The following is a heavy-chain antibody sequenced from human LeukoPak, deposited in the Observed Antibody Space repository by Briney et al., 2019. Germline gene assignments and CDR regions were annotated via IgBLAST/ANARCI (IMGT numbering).Heavy chain of an antibody. CDR2: IARDGTA. CDR3: AKVHSGSYIGYFDL. V-gene: IGHV4-38-2*02. J-gene: IGHJ2*01. CDR1: NYSIRGGFF. D-gene: IGHD1-26*01. Sequence: SETLSLTCTVCNYSIRGGFFWGWIRQSPGRGLEWVGIIARDGTAYSNPSLKSRLTISVDTSKNQVSLRLTSVTAADTATYYCAKVHSGSYIGYFDLWGRGTVVSVSS.